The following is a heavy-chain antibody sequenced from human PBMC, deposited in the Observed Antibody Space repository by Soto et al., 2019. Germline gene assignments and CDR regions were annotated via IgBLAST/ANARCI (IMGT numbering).Heavy chain of an antibody. D-gene: IGHD3-9*01. CDR1: GFTFIDSP. Sequence: TGGSLRLSCAASGFTFIDSPMHWVRQASGKGLEWVGRIRNKTNNYATAYAASVKGRFTISRDDSKNTAYLQLNSLKTEDTAVYYCTSGEYYDILTGYYVYYYYYGMDVWGQGTTVTVSS. J-gene: IGHJ6*02. CDR2: IRNKTNNYAT. V-gene: IGHV3-73*01. CDR3: TSGEYYDILTGYYVYYYYYGMDV.